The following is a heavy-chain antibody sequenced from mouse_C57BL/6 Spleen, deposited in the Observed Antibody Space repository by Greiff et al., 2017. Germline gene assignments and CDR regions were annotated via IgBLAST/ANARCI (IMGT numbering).Heavy chain of an antibody. Sequence: VKLMESGAELVRPGASVTLSCKASGYTFTDYEMHWVKQTPVHGLEWIGAIDPETGGTAYNQKFKGKAILTADKSSSTAYMELRSLTSEDSAVYYCTRWLLRFYYAMDYWGQGTSVTVSS. V-gene: IGHV1-15*01. CDR3: TRWLLRFYYAMDY. CDR1: GYTFTDYE. J-gene: IGHJ4*01. CDR2: IDPETGGT. D-gene: IGHD2-3*01.